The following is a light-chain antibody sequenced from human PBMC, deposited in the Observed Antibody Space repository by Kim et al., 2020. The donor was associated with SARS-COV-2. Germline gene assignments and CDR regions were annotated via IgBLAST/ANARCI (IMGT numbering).Light chain of an antibody. CDR2: QDS. CDR3: QAWDSSTYVV. Sequence: SYELNQPPSVSVSPGQTASITCSGDKLGDKYACWYQQKPGHSPVLVIYQDSKRPSGIPERFSGSNYGNTATLTISGTQAMDEDDYYCQAWDSSTYVVFGG. V-gene: IGLV3-1*01. CDR1: KLGDKY. J-gene: IGLJ2*01.